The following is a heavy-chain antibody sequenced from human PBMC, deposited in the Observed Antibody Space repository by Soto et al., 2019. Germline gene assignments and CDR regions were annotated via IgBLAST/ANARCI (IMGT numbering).Heavy chain of an antibody. Sequence: QVQLVQSGAEVKKPGSSVKVSCKASGGTFSSYAISWVRQAPGQGLEWMGGIIPIFGTANYAQKFQGRVTITADESTSTDYMELSSLRSEDTAVYYCARRIAAAFGWGEDWFDPWGQGTLVTVSS. CDR2: IIPIFGTA. D-gene: IGHD6-13*01. CDR3: ARRIAAAFGWGEDWFDP. V-gene: IGHV1-69*01. J-gene: IGHJ5*02. CDR1: GGTFSSYA.